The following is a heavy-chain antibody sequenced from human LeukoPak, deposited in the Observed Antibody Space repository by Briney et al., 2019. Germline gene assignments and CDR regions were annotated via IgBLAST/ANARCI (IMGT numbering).Heavy chain of an antibody. CDR2: ISGHGDTT. J-gene: IGHJ4*02. CDR3: ARRAGDYSHPYDY. CDR1: GFTFSTYG. V-gene: IGHV3-23*01. Sequence: GGTLRLSCAASGFTFSTYGMNWVRQAPGKGLEWVSGISGHGDTTYYADSVKGRFTISKDNSKNTFHLQMNSLRAEDTAVYYCARRAGDYSHPYDYWGQGTLVTVSS. D-gene: IGHD3-22*01.